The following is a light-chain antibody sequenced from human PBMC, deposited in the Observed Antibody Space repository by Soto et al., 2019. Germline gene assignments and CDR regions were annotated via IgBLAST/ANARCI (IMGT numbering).Light chain of an antibody. CDR2: RAS. J-gene: IGKJ4*01. Sequence: DIQMTQSPSTLSASVGDTVTIACRASQSISSWLAWYQQKPGKAPNLLIYRASSLQSGVPSRFSGSGSGTEFTLTISSLQPDDFAAYYCPQYNSYSLTFGGGTNVEIK. CDR1: QSISSW. CDR3: PQYNSYSLT. V-gene: IGKV1-5*03.